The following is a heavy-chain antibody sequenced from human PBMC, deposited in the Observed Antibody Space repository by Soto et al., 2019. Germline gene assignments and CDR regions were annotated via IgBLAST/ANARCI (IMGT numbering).Heavy chain of an antibody. CDR2: ISAYNGNT. D-gene: IGHD5-12*01. V-gene: IGHV1-18*01. Sequence: QVQLVQSGAEVKKPGASVKVSCKASGYTFNSYGIIWVRQAPGQGLEWMGWISAYNGNTNYVQKVQGRVTMTTDTPTSTAYMELRRLRSDDTAVYACARGGGNDPRPVAYWGQGTLVTVSS. J-gene: IGHJ4*02. CDR1: GYTFNSYG. CDR3: ARGGGNDPRPVAY.